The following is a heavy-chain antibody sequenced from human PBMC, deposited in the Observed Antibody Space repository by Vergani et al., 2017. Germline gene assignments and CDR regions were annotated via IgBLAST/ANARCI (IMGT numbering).Heavy chain of an antibody. CDR1: GGSINTGAYY. CDR3: ARVPRVPAAFYFDY. CDR2: VYTSGMT. V-gene: IGHV4-61*02. J-gene: IGHJ4*02. Sequence: QVQLQESGPRLVRPSQTLSLTCTVSGGSINTGAYYWSWIRQPAGKGLEWIGRVYTSGMTNYNPSLKSRVTILVDRSKSQLSLKLTSVTAGDTAVYFCARVPRVPAAFYFDYWGQGTLVTVSS. D-gene: IGHD2-2*01.